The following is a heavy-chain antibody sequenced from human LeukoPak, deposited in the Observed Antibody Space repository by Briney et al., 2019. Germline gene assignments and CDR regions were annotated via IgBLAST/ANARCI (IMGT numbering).Heavy chain of an antibody. CDR2: IDWDDDK. D-gene: IGHD4-17*01. CDR1: GFSIRTNGMC. Sequence: SGPALVKPGQTLTLTCSLSGFSIRTNGMCVSWIRQPPGKAPEWLARIDWDDDKWYSTSLRTRLAISKDSSKNQVVLKMTDMEPADSGTYYCARMPTLTSLKGFHVWGPGTGVTVSS. J-gene: IGHJ3*01. CDR3: ARMPTLTSLKGFHV. V-gene: IGHV2-70*11.